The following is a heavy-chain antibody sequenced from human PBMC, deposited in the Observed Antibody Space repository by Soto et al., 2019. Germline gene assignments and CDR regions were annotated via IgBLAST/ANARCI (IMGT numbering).Heavy chain of an antibody. V-gene: IGHV4-34*01. Sequence: SETLSLTCAVYGGSFSGYYWSWIRQPPGKGLEWIGEINHSGSTNYNPSLKSRVTISVDTSKNQFSLKLSSVTAADTAVYYCARGGGEMAMPPPYLFWGEGTQVTVSS. J-gene: IGHJ4*02. CDR2: INHSGST. CDR1: GGSFSGYY. D-gene: IGHD3-16*01. CDR3: ARGGGEMAMPPPYLF.